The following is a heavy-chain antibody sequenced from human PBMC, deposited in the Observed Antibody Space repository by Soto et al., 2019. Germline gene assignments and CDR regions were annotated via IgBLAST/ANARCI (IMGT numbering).Heavy chain of an antibody. J-gene: IGHJ6*02. Sequence: EVQLVESGGGLVKPGGSLRLSCAASGFTFSSYSMNWVRQAAGQGLEWVSSISSSSSYIYYADSVKGRFTISRDNAKNSLYLQMNSLRAEDTAVYYCARMGSQRYYYYGMDVWGQGTTVTVSS. CDR3: ARMGSQRYYYYGMDV. CDR2: ISSSSSYI. D-gene: IGHD6-25*01. CDR1: GFTFSSYS. V-gene: IGHV3-21*01.